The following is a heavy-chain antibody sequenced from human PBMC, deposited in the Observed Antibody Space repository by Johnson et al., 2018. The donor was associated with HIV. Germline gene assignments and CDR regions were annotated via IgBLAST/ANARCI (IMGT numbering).Heavy chain of an antibody. Sequence: VQLVESGGGVVQPGRSLRLSCAASGFTFSSYAMHWVRQAPGKGLEWVSGISWNSGSIGYADSVKGRFTISRDNAKNSLYLQMNSLRAEDTALYYCAKDMSSSWYRGAFDIWGQGTMVTVSS. CDR1: GFTFSSYA. CDR2: ISWNSGSI. V-gene: IGHV3-9*01. CDR3: AKDMSSSWYRGAFDI. J-gene: IGHJ3*02. D-gene: IGHD6-13*01.